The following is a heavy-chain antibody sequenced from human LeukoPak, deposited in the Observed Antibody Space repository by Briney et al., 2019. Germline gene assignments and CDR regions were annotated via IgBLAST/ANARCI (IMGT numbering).Heavy chain of an antibody. CDR1: GFTFSSYW. Sequence: GGSLRPSCAASGFTFSSYWMSWVRQAPGKGLEWVANIKQDGSEKYYVDSVKGRFTISRDNAKKSLYLQMNSLRVEDTAVYYCATDGSPFESWGQGTLVTVSS. CDR2: IKQDGSEK. CDR3: ATDGSPFES. J-gene: IGHJ4*02. V-gene: IGHV3-7*01. D-gene: IGHD5-12*01.